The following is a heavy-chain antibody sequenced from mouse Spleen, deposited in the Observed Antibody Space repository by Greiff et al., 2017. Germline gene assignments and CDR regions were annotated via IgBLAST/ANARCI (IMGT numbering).Heavy chain of an antibody. J-gene: IGHJ4*01. D-gene: IGHD2-1*01. Sequence: QVQLKQPGAELVKPGASVKMSCKASGYTFTSYWITWVKQRPGQGLEWIGDIYPGSGSTNYNEKFKSKATLTVDTSSSTAYMQLSSLTSEDSAVYYCARGGNYAYAMDYWGQGTSVTVSS. CDR1: GYTFTSYW. CDR2: IYPGSGST. V-gene: IGHV1-55*01. CDR3: ARGGNYAYAMDY.